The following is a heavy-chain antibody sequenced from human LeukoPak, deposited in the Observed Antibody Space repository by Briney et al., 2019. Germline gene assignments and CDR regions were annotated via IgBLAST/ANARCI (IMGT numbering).Heavy chain of an antibody. CDR1: GGSISSYY. CDR3: ASGSGSCYGCWYFDL. J-gene: IGHJ2*01. D-gene: IGHD2-15*01. Sequence: SETLSLTCTVSGGSISSYYWSWIRQPPGKGLEWIGYIYYSGSTNYNPSLKSRVTISVDTSKNQFSLKLSSVTAADTAVYYCASGSGSCYGCWYFDLWGRGTLVTVSS. CDR2: IYYSGST. V-gene: IGHV4-59*08.